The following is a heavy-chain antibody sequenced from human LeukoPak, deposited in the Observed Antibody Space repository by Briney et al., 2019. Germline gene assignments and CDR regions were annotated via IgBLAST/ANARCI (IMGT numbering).Heavy chain of an antibody. CDR3: ARDLGYMDV. J-gene: IGHJ6*03. Sequence: SETLSLTCAIDGESFNDKYRNWIRQPPGKGLDWIGEINHLGSPTYNPSLKSRVTISVDTSKNQFPLKLSSVTAADTAVYYCARDLGYMDVWGKGTTVTISS. CDR2: INHLGSP. CDR1: GESFNDKY. V-gene: IGHV4-34*01.